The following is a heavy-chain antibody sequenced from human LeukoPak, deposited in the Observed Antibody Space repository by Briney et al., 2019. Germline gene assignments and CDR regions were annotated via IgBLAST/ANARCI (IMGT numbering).Heavy chain of an antibody. D-gene: IGHD3-22*01. CDR3: ARGCYYYDSSAYYCY. Sequence: SETLSLTCSVSGDSISSCYWSWIRQPPGKGLEWIGYIYHSGSTNYNPSLKSRVTISVDTSKNQFSLKLSSVTAADTAVYYCARGCYYYDSSAYYCYWGQGTLVTVSS. J-gene: IGHJ4*02. CDR1: GDSISSCY. CDR2: IYHSGST. V-gene: IGHV4-59*01.